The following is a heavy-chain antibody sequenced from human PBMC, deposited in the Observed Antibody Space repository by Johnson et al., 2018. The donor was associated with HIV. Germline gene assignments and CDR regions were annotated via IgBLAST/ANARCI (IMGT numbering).Heavy chain of an antibody. CDR1: GFSFSDYY. V-gene: IGHV3-11*04. CDR3: ARGSGGYEFGDDAFDI. Sequence: QVQLLESGGGVARPGGSLRLSCAASGFSFSDYYMSWIRQAPGKGLEWASYISSSGSTIYYADSVKGRFTISRDNAKNSLYLQMNSLRAEDTAVYYCARGSGGYEFGDDAFDIWGQGTMVTVSS. D-gene: IGHD3-10*01. J-gene: IGHJ3*02. CDR2: ISSSGSTI.